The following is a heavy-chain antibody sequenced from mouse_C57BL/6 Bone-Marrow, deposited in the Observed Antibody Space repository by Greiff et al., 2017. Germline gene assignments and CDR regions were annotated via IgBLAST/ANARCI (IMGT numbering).Heavy chain of an antibody. CDR2: IHPNSGST. J-gene: IGHJ2*01. V-gene: IGHV1-64*01. D-gene: IGHD1-1*01. Sequence: QVQLQQPGAELVKPGASVKLSCKASGYTFTSYWMHWVKQRPGQGLEWIGMIHPNSGSTNYNEKFKSKATLTVDKSSSTAYMQLSSQTSEDSAVYYCAREGPYYYGSSPYYFVYWGQGTTLTVSS. CDR1: GYTFTSYW. CDR3: AREGPYYYGSSPYYFVY.